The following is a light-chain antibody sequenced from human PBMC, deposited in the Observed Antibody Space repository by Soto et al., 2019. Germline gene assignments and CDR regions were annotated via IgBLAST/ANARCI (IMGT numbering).Light chain of an antibody. Sequence: DIQMTQSPSTLPASVGDRVTMSCRASQTPRTFLNWYQQKPGKAPKLLICATSTLQSGVPSRFSGRDSGADFTLTINNLQPEDFATYYCQQPPYTFGPGTKVDIK. CDR2: ATS. J-gene: IGKJ3*01. V-gene: IGKV1-39*01. CDR1: QTPRTF. CDR3: QQPPYT.